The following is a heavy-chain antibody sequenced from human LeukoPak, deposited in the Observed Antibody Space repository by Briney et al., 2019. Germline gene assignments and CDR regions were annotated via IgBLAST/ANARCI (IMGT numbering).Heavy chain of an antibody. D-gene: IGHD6-13*01. CDR3: ARPKGYSPFDAFDI. J-gene: IGHJ3*02. CDR2: IIPIFGTA. V-gene: IGHV1-69*13. Sequence: SVKVSCKASGGTFSSYAISWVRQAPGQGLEWMGGIIPIFGTANYAQKFQGRVTITADESTSTAYMELSSLRSEDTAVYYCARPKGYSPFDAFDIWGQGTMVTVSS. CDR1: GGTFSSYA.